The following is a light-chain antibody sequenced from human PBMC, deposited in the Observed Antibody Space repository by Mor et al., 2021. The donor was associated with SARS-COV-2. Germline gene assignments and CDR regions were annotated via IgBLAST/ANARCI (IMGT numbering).Light chain of an antibody. Sequence: VSWYQQHPGKAPTILIYAVTQRPSGVSHRFSGSKSGNTASLTISGLQAEDEADYCNSYAGSYTYVFGTGT. J-gene: IGLJ1*01. CDR3: NSYAGSYTYV. CDR2: AVT. V-gene: IGLV2-23*02.